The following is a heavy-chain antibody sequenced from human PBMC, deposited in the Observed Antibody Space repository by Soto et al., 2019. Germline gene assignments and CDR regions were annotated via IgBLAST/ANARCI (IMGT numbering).Heavy chain of an antibody. CDR3: AKGSGSGYYYFYLHFDY. D-gene: IGHD3-22*01. CDR1: GFTFSSYA. CDR2: ISGSGGST. J-gene: IGHJ4*02. V-gene: IGHV3-23*01. Sequence: GGSLRLSCAASGFTFSSYAMSWVRQAPGKGLEWVSAISGSGGSTYYADSVRGRFTISRDNSKNTLYLQMNSLRAEDTAVYYCAKGSGSGYYYFYLHFDYWGQGTLVTVSS.